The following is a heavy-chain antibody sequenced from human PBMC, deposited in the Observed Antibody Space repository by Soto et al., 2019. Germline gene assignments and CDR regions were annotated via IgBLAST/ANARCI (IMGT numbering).Heavy chain of an antibody. Sequence: QVQLVQSGAEVKKPGASVKVSCKASGYTFTSYAMHRVRQAPGQRLEWMGWINAGNGNTKYSQKFQGRVTITRDTSASTAYMELSSLRSEDTAVYYCARGGGCSGCSCYLDYYYYVMDVWGQGTTVTVAS. CDR2: INAGNGNT. CDR3: ARGGGCSGCSCYLDYYYYVMDV. D-gene: IGHD2-15*01. V-gene: IGHV1-3*01. J-gene: IGHJ6*02. CDR1: GYTFTSYA.